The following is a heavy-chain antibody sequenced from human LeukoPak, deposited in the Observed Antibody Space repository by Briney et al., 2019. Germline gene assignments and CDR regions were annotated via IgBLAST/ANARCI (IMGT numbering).Heavy chain of an antibody. J-gene: IGHJ4*02. CDR1: GFTFSSYW. V-gene: IGHV3-74*01. D-gene: IGHD3-10*01. Sequence: GGSLRLSCAASGFTFSSYWMHWVRQAPGKGLMWVSRINTDGSTITYADSVKGRFTISRDNAKGTLYLQMNSLSAEDTAVYYCARAGSYRFDYWGQGTLLTVSS. CDR2: INTDGSTI. CDR3: ARAGSYRFDY.